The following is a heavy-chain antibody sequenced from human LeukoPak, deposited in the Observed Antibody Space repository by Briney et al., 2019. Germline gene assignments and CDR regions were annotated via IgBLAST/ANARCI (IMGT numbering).Heavy chain of an antibody. Sequence: SETLSLTCAVYGGSFSGYYWSWIRQPPGKGLEWIGEINHSGSTNYNPSLKSRVTIPVDTSKNQFSLKLSSVTAADTAVYYCARGQFIAYYYGSGSYYSYWGQGTLVTVSS. CDR2: INHSGST. J-gene: IGHJ4*02. V-gene: IGHV4-34*01. D-gene: IGHD3-10*01. CDR1: GGSFSGYY. CDR3: ARGQFIAYYYGSGSYYSY.